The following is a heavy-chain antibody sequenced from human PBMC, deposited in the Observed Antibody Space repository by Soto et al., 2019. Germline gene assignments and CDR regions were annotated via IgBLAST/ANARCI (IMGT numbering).Heavy chain of an antibody. Sequence: EVQLVESGGGLVQPGGSLRLSCAASGFTVSSNYMSWVRQAPGKGLEWVPVIYSGGSTYYADSVKGRFTISRHNSKNTLYLQMNSLRAEDTAVYYCARDLGYCSGGSCYGAFDTWGQGTMVTVSS. D-gene: IGHD2-15*01. CDR3: ARDLGYCSGGSCYGAFDT. CDR2: IYSGGST. CDR1: GFTVSSNY. J-gene: IGHJ3*02. V-gene: IGHV3-53*04.